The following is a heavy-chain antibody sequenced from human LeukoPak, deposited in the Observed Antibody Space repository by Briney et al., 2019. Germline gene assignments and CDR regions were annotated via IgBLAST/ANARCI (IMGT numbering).Heavy chain of an antibody. CDR1: GFTFSHSW. V-gene: IGHV3-7*03. CDR2: IKEDGSSQ. CDR3: VKDSGWFHFDS. J-gene: IGHJ4*02. D-gene: IGHD6-19*01. Sequence: PGGSLRLSCVASGFTFSHSWMTWVRQAPGKGLEWVGHIKEDGSSQNYADSVKGRFTISRDNAKSSLHLQMNVLRAEDTAMYYCVKDSGWFHFDSWGQGTLVTVSS.